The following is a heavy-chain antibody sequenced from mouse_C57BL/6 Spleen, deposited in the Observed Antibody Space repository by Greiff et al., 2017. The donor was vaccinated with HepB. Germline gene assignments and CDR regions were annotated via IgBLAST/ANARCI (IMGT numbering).Heavy chain of an antibody. Sequence: EVQLQQSGPELVKPGASVKISCKASGYTFTDYYMNWVKQSHGKSLEWIGDINPNNGGTSYNQKFKGKATLTVDKSSSTAYMELRSLTSEDSAVYDCAREYYGSSSFADWGQGTLVTVSA. J-gene: IGHJ3*01. CDR1: GYTFTDYY. D-gene: IGHD1-1*01. CDR2: INPNNGGT. V-gene: IGHV1-26*01. CDR3: AREYYGSSSFAD.